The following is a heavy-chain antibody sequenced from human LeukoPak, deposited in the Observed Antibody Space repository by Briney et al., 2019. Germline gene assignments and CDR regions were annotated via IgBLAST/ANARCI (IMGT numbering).Heavy chain of an antibody. D-gene: IGHD4-17*01. V-gene: IGHV3-7*01. CDR3: ARAPLRTHYYYYYYMDV. J-gene: IGHJ6*03. CDR2: IKQDGSEK. CDR1: GFTFSSYW. Sequence: GGSLRLSCAASGFTFSSYWMSWVRQAPGKGLEWVANIKQDGSEKYYVDSVKGRFTISRDNAKNSLHLQMNSLRAEDTAVYYCARAPLRTHYYYYYYMDVWGKGTTVTVSS.